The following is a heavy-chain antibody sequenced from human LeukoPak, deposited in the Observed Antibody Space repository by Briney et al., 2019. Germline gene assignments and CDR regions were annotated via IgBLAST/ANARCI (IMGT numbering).Heavy chain of an antibody. CDR1: GFSFNIYN. CDR3: TRGGRGHFDDSGYSWFDT. V-gene: IGHV3-48*02. J-gene: IGHJ5*02. D-gene: IGHD3-22*01. Sequence: GGSLRLSCAASGFSFNIYNMNWVRQTPGKGPEWVSYISTSSQSKYYADSVKGRFTVSRDNAKDSLYLQMNSLRDEDTAVYFCTRGGRGHFDDSGYSWFDTWGQGTLVAVSS. CDR2: ISTSSQSK.